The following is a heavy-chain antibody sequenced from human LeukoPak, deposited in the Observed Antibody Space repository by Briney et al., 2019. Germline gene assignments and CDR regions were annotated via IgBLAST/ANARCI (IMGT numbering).Heavy chain of an antibody. Sequence: AGSLRLSCEASGFTFSAYAMTWVRQAPGKGLEWVSSISSSSSYIYYADSVKGRFTISRDNAKNSLYLQMNSLRAEDTAVYYCALTVADDFDYWGQGTLVTVSS. D-gene: IGHD6-19*01. CDR2: ISSSSSYI. CDR3: ALTVADDFDY. CDR1: GFTFSAYA. V-gene: IGHV3-21*01. J-gene: IGHJ4*02.